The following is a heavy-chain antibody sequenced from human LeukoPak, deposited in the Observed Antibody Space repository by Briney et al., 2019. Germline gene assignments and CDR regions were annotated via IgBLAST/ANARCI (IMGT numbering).Heavy chain of an antibody. D-gene: IGHD6-19*01. CDR1: GFTFSSYA. J-gene: IGHJ4*02. CDR3: ALGYSSGWPYFDY. V-gene: IGHV3-23*01. Sequence: GRSLRLSCAASGFTFSSYAMSWVRQAPGKGLEWVSAISGSGGSTYYADSVKGRFTISRDNSKNTLYLQMNSLRAEDTAVYYCALGYSSGWPYFDYWGQGTLVTVSS. CDR2: ISGSGGST.